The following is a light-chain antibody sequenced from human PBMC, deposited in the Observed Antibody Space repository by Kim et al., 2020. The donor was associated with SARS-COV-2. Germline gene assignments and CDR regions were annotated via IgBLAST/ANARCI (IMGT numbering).Light chain of an antibody. CDR3: QTWATSTAEYV. J-gene: IGLJ1*01. Sequence: SYELTQPPSVSVSPGQTASITCSGDRLGDKYACWYQQKPGQSPVLVIYQDNKRPSGIPERFSGSNSGNTATLTISGTQAMDEADYYCQTWATSTAEYVFG. CDR2: QDN. CDR1: RLGDKY. V-gene: IGLV3-1*01.